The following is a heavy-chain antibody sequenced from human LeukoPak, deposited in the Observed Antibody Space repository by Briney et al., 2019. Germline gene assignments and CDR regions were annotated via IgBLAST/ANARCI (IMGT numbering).Heavy chain of an antibody. V-gene: IGHV3-9*03. CDR2: ISWNSGSI. CDR1: GFTFDDYA. Sequence: GRSLRLSCAASGFTFDDYAMHWVRQAPGKGLEWVSGISWNSGSIGYADSVKGRFTISRDNAKNSLYLQMNSLRAEDMALYYCAKDYRSSSWYYFDYWGQGTLVTVSS. D-gene: IGHD6-13*01. J-gene: IGHJ4*02. CDR3: AKDYRSSSWYYFDY.